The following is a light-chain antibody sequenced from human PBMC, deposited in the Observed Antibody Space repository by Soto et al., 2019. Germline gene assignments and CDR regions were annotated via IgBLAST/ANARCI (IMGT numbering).Light chain of an antibody. CDR2: GAS. J-gene: IGKJ2*01. CDR3: QQYGSSPYT. Sequence: EIELTQSPGTLSLSPGERATLACRASQSVSSSYLAWYQQKPGQAPRLLIYGASSSATGIPDRFSGSGSGTDFTITISRLEPEDFEVYYCQQYGSSPYTFGQGTQLEIK. V-gene: IGKV3-20*01. CDR1: QSVSSSY.